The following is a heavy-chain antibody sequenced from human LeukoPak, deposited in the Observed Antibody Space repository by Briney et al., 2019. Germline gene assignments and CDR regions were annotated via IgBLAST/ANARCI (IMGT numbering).Heavy chain of an antibody. CDR3: AKWSRSGQLLWAYYDYVWGSYRYSY. D-gene: IGHD3-16*02. Sequence: GGSLRLSCAASGFTFDNYRMSWVRQAPGKGLEWVSAISGSGGSTYYADSVKGRFTISRDNSKNTLYLQMNSLRAEDTAVYYCAKWSRSGQLLWAYYDYVWGSYRYSYWGQGTLVTVSS. CDR2: ISGSGGST. CDR1: GFTFDNYR. J-gene: IGHJ4*02. V-gene: IGHV3-23*01.